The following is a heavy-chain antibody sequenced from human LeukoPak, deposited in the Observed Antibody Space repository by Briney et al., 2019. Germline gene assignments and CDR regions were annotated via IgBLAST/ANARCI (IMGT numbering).Heavy chain of an antibody. D-gene: IGHD3-22*01. V-gene: IGHV3-7*01. Sequence: GGSLRLSCAASGCTFSSYWMSWVRQAPGKGLEWVANIKQDGSEKYYVDSVKGRFTISRDNAKNSLYLQMNSLRAEDWAVYYCARRLERITMIVVVSVFDYWGQGTLVTVSS. J-gene: IGHJ4*02. CDR2: IKQDGSEK. CDR1: GCTFSSYW. CDR3: ARRLERITMIVVVSVFDY.